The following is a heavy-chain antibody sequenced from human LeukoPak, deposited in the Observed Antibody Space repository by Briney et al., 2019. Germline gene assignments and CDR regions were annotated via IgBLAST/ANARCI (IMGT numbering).Heavy chain of an antibody. CDR1: GGSISSYY. J-gene: IGHJ6*04. CDR3: ARDDNRGYCSGGSCPPMDV. V-gene: IGHV4-4*07. CDR2: IYTSGST. D-gene: IGHD2-15*01. Sequence: SETLSLTCTVSGGSISSYYWSWIRQPAGKGLEWIGRIYTSGSTNDNPTLKSRVAMSVDTSKNQFSLKLSSVTAADKAVYYCARDDNRGYCSGGSCPPMDVWGKGTTVTVSS.